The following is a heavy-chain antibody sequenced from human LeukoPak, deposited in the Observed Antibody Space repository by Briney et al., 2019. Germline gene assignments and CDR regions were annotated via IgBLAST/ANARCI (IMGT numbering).Heavy chain of an antibody. D-gene: IGHD1-7*01. CDR3: ARDNWNYGSSMDV. V-gene: IGHV4-61*08. CDR2: IYYSGST. J-gene: IGHJ6*02. CDR1: GGSISSGGYY. Sequence: SETLSLTCTVSGGSISSGGYYWRWLRQHPGKGLEWIGYIYYSGSTNYNPSLKSRVTISVDTSKNQFSLKLSSVTAADTAVYYCARDNWNYGSSMDVWGQGTTVTVSS.